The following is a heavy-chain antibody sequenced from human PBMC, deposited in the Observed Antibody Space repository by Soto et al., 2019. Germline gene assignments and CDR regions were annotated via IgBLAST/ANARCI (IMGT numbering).Heavy chain of an antibody. V-gene: IGHV4-59*13. CDR2: VYHSGTT. CDR1: GGSISSYY. Sequence: SETLSLTCTVSGGSISSYYWSWIRQSPGKGPEWIGYVYHSGTTNYNPSLESRVTMSLDTSKNQFSLKLNAVTAADTAVYYCAIRPPGATFFGGFDYWSQGTLVTVSS. J-gene: IGHJ4*02. CDR3: AIRPPGATFFGGFDY. D-gene: IGHD3-10*01.